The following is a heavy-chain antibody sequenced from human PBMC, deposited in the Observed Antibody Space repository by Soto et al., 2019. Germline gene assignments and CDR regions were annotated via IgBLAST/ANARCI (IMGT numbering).Heavy chain of an antibody. V-gene: IGHV4-34*01. D-gene: IGHD3-22*01. CDR3: SNRDYDTTGYYRFDP. J-gene: IGHJ5*01. CDR1: GGSFSGHS. CDR2: INHSGRV. Sequence: SETLSLTCAVYGGSFSGHSWTWIRQSPGKGLEWIGDINHSGRVNYSPSLKSRVTISLDTSKNQFSLTLSAVTAADTAMYYCSNRDYDTTGYYRFDPWGQGTLVTVSS.